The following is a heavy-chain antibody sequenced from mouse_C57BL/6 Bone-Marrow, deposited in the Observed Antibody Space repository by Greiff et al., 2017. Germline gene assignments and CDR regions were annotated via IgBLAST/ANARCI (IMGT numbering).Heavy chain of an antibody. Sequence: DVKLVESGGGLVKPGGSLKLSCAASGFTFSSYAMSWVRQTPEKRLEWVATISDGGSYTYYPDNVKGRFTISRDNAKNNRDLQMSHRKSEDTAMYYCARAGYYSNPCAMDYWGQGTSVTVSS. J-gene: IGHJ4*01. D-gene: IGHD2-5*01. CDR1: GFTFSSYA. CDR2: ISDGGSYT. CDR3: ARAGYYSNPCAMDY. V-gene: IGHV5-4*03.